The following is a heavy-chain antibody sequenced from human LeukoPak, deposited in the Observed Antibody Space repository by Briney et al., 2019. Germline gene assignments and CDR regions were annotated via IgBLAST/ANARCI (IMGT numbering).Heavy chain of an antibody. CDR2: INTNSGGT. CDR3: ATGAPRYCSGGGCYSYFDY. CDR1: GYTFTCYN. J-gene: IGHJ4*02. V-gene: IGHV1-2*02. D-gene: IGHD2-15*01. Sequence: ASVKVSCKASGYTFTCYNMRWVRHAHGQGHEWMGWINTNSGGTNDAPKFQGRVTMTRATSISTAYMELSRLRSDDTAVYYCATGAPRYCSGGGCYSYFDYWGQGTLVTVSS.